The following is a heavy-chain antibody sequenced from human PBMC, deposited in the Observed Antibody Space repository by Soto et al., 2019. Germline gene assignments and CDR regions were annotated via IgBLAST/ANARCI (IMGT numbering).Heavy chain of an antibody. D-gene: IGHD4-17*01. J-gene: IGHJ5*02. CDR2: ISSSSSTI. CDR3: ARDPTTVTTSGANWFDP. CDR1: GFTFSSYS. V-gene: IGHV3-48*02. Sequence: GGSLRLSCAASGFTFSSYSMNWVRQAPGKGLEWVSYISSSSSTIYYADSVKGRFTISRDNAKNSLYLQMNSLRDEDTAVYYCARDPTTVTTSGANWFDPWGQGTLVTVSS.